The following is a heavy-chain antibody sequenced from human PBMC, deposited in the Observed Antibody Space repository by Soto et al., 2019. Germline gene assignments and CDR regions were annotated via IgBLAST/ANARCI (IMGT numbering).Heavy chain of an antibody. Sequence: PGGSLGLSCAASGFTFDHYARHWLRQDPGKGLEWVSTITSNSGSIAYADSVKGRFTISRDNAKNSLYLQMNSLRAEDTALYYCAKDLGDGYNTGLDCWGQGSLVTVSS. J-gene: IGHJ4*02. CDR1: GFTFDHYA. V-gene: IGHV3-9*01. CDR2: ITSNSGSI. CDR3: AKDLGDGYNTGLDC. D-gene: IGHD5-12*01.